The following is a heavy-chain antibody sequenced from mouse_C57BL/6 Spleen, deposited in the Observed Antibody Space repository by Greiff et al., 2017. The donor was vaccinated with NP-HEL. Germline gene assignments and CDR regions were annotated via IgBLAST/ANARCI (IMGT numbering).Heavy chain of an antibody. CDR2: IDPSDSYT. Sequence: VQLQQPGAELVMPGASVKLSCKASGYTFTSYWMHWVKQRPGQGLEWIGEIDPSDSYTNYNQKFKGKSTLTVDKSSSTAYMQRSSLTSEDSAVYYCARGGLRDYAMDYWGQGTSVTVSS. J-gene: IGHJ4*01. CDR3: ARGGLRDYAMDY. V-gene: IGHV1-69*01. CDR1: GYTFTSYW. D-gene: IGHD2-2*01.